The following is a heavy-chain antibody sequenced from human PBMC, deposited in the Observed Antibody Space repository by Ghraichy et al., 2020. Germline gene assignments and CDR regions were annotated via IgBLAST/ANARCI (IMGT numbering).Heavy chain of an antibody. CDR3: AREHWKDSMDV. Sequence: SQTLSLTCAVYGGSFSDYYWTWIRQPPGKGLEWIGEIDRGGSTNSNPSLKSRVTISVDTSKNQFSLRLSSVTAADTAVYYCAREHWKDSMDVWGQGTTVTVSS. D-gene: IGHD1-1*01. J-gene: IGHJ6*02. CDR1: GGSFSDYY. CDR2: IDRGGST. V-gene: IGHV4-34*01.